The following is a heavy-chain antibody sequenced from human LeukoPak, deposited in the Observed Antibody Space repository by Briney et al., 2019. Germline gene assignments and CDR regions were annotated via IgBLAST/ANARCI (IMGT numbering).Heavy chain of an antibody. V-gene: IGHV3-7*05. D-gene: IGHD6-19*01. Sequence: PGGSLRLSCAASGFTFSFYWMSWVRQAPGKGLECVANIKEDGSEKYYVDSVKGRFTISRDNAKNSLYLQMNSLRAEDTAVYYCATDPGYSSGWVPGGAFDIWGQGTMVTVSS. CDR1: GFTFSFYW. CDR2: IKEDGSEK. CDR3: ATDPGYSSGWVPGGAFDI. J-gene: IGHJ3*02.